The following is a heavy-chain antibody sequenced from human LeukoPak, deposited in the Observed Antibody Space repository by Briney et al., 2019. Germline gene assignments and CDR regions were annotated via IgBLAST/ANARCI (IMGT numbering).Heavy chain of an antibody. CDR2: IDDSGST. D-gene: IGHD5/OR15-5a*01. CDR1: GGSLSGYY. J-gene: IGHJ6*03. V-gene: IGHV4-34*01. Sequence: SETLSLTCAVYGGSLSGYYWTWIRQPLGKGPEWIGEIDDSGSTSYNPSLKSRITISVDTSKNQFSLRLSSVTAADTAVYYCARGGTLYGVYRATQYFMHVWGEGTTVIVSS. CDR3: ARGGTLYGVYRATQYFMHV.